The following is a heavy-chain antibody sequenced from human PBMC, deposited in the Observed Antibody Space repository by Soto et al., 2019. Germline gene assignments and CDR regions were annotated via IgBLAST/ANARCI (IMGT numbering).Heavy chain of an antibody. CDR3: ARGGGYYDSSGYPHDAFDI. CDR2: IIPIFGTA. V-gene: IGHV1-69*13. D-gene: IGHD3-22*01. CDR1: GGTFSSYA. J-gene: IGHJ3*02. Sequence: SVKVSCKASGGTFSSYAISWVRQAPGQGLEWMGGIIPIFGTANYAQKFQGRVTITADESTSTAYMELSSLRSEDTAVYYCARGGGYYDSSGYPHDAFDIWGQGTMVTVSS.